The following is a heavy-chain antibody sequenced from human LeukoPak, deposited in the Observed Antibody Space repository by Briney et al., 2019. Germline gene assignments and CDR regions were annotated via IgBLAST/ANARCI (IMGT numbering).Heavy chain of an antibody. J-gene: IGHJ6*02. CDR1: GFTFSSYG. CDR2: IWYDGSNK. D-gene: IGHD5-18*01. V-gene: IGHV3-33*01. Sequence: GGSLRLSCAASGFTFSSYGMHWVPQAPGKGLEWVAVIWYDGSNKYYADSVKGRFTISRDNSKNTLYLQMNSLRAEDTAVYYCARDHPAMVLYYGMDVWGRGTTVTVSS. CDR3: ARDHPAMVLYYGMDV.